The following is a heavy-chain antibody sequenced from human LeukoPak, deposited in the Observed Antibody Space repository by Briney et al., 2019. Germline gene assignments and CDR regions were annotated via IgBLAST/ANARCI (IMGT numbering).Heavy chain of an antibody. CDR1: GFTFSSYW. CDR2: IESNGLT. J-gene: IGHJ4*02. Sequence: GGSLRLSCAASGFTFSSYWMHWVRQTPGKGLMWVSRIESNGLTLYADSVRDRFTISRDNAKNPLYLQMNSLRAEDTAVYYCAREHGQYYFDYWGQGTLVTVSS. D-gene: IGHD5-24*01. V-gene: IGHV3-74*01. CDR3: AREHGQYYFDY.